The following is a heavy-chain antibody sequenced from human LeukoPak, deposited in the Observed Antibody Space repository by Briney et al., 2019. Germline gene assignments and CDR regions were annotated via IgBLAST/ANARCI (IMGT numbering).Heavy chain of an antibody. Sequence: SETLSLTCTVSGGSISSYYWSWIRQPPGKGLEWIGYIYYSGSTNYNPSLESRVTISVDTSKNQFSLKLSSVTAADTAVYYCARVVWFGELFVFDYWGQGTLVTVSS. V-gene: IGHV4-59*12. CDR3: ARVVWFGELFVFDY. CDR1: GGSISSYY. J-gene: IGHJ4*02. D-gene: IGHD3-10*01. CDR2: IYYSGST.